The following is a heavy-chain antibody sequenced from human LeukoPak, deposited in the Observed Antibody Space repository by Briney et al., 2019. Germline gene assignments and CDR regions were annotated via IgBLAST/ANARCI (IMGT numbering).Heavy chain of an antibody. CDR1: GFTFSGSA. CDR3: TRPKDGRGDYYYGMDV. Sequence: GGSLRLSCAASGFTFSGSAMHWVRQASGRGLEWVGRIRSKANSYATAYAASVKGRFTISRDDSKNTAYLQMNSLKTEDTAVYYCTRPKDGRGDYYYGMDVWGQGTTVTVSS. V-gene: IGHV3-73*01. D-gene: IGHD3-10*01. J-gene: IGHJ6*02. CDR2: IRSKANSYAT.